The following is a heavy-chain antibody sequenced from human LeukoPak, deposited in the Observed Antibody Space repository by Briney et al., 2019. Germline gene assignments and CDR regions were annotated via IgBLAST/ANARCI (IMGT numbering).Heavy chain of an antibody. CDR2: VYPTGSII. CDR1: EYDFANYW. V-gene: IGHV5-51*01. Sequence: GESLKISCKGPEYDFANYWIGWVRQMPGRGLEWMGIVYPTGSIIHYSPSFQGQVTISVDRSVSTAYLQWTSLKASDSAMYFCARRRYFDTYLDPWGQGTLVTVSS. J-gene: IGHJ5*02. D-gene: IGHD2/OR15-2a*01. CDR3: ARRRYFDTYLDP.